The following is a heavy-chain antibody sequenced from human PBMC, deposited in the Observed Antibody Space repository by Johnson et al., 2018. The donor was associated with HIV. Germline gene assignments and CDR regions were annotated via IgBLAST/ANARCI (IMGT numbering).Heavy chain of an antibody. D-gene: IGHD2-21*01. J-gene: IGHJ3*02. CDR1: GFTFRSYG. V-gene: IGHV3-30*18. CDR2: ISYDGTDK. CDR3: AKGPQGIATPDAFDI. Sequence: QVQLVESGGGVVQPGRSLRLSCAASGFTFRSYGMHWVRQAPGKGLEWVAVISYDGTDKFYATSVKGRFTVSRDNSNNILFLQMSSLRSDDTAVYYCAKGPQGIATPDAFDIWGQGTMVTVSS.